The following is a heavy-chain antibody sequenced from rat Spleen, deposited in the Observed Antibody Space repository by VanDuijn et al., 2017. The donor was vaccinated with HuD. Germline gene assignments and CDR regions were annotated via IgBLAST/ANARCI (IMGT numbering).Heavy chain of an antibody. V-gene: IGHV2S12*01. Sequence: QVQLKESGPGLVQPSQTLSLTCTVSGFSLSSSGVNWVRQPPGKGLEWIAAMSSGGHTYYNSALKSRLTISRDTSKSQVFLKMNSLQTEDTATYYCARENYWGQGVMVTVSS. CDR2: MSSGGHT. J-gene: IGHJ2*01. CDR3: ARENY. CDR1: GFSLSSSG.